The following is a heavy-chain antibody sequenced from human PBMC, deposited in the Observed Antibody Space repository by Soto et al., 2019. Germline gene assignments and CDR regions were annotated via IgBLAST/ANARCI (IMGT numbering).Heavy chain of an antibody. CDR3: TRGISDS. J-gene: IGHJ4*02. D-gene: IGHD3-3*02. CDR1: GDTFNTND. V-gene: IGHV1-8*01. CDR2: MNPASGNT. Sequence: QVQLVQSGAEVRKPGDSVKVSCKASGDTFNTNDFNWVRQATGQGLEWMGWMNPASGNTGFAQKFQGRVSLTMDTSTSIAYMELSSLTSADTASSYCTRGISDSWGQGTLVTVSS.